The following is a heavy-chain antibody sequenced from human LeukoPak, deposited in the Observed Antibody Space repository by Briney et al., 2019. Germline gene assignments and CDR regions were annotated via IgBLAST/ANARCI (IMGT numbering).Heavy chain of an antibody. D-gene: IGHD2-2*01. CDR3: ASDSCSSTSCLSIDDY. CDR2: INPNSGGT. V-gene: IGHV1-2*02. CDR1: GYTFIGYY. Sequence: ASVKVSCKASGYTFIGYYMHWVRQAPGQGLEWMGWINPNSGGTNYAQKFQGRVTMTRDTSISTVYMELSRLRSDDTAVYYCASDSCSSTSCLSIDDYWGQGTLVTVSS. J-gene: IGHJ4*02.